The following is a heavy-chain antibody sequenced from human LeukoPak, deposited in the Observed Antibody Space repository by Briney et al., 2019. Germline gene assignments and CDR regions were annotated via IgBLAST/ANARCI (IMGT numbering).Heavy chain of an antibody. CDR2: MNPNSGNT. V-gene: IGHV1-8*02. CDR1: VYTFTSYD. Sequence: ASVEVSCKTSVYTFTSYDINWVRQATGQGLEWMGWMNPNSGNTGYAQKFQGRVTMTRNTSISTAYMDLNRLTSEDTAVYYCTIGKLASRRGSWFDPWGQGTLVTVSS. D-gene: IGHD6-6*01. CDR3: TIGKLASRRGSWFDP. J-gene: IGHJ5*02.